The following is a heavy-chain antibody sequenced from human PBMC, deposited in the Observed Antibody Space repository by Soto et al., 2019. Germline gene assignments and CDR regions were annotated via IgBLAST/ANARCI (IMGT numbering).Heavy chain of an antibody. CDR2: IYYSGST. CDR1: GGSISSYY. D-gene: IGHD3-3*01. CDR3: ARAGNDFWSGYVSDYYYMDV. J-gene: IGHJ6*03. Sequence: SETLSLTCTVSGGSISSYYWSWIRQPPGKGLEWIGYIYYSGSTNYNPSLKSRVTISVDTSKNQFSLKLSSVTAADTGVYYCARAGNDFWSGYVSDYYYMDVWGKWTTVTVSS. V-gene: IGHV4-59*01.